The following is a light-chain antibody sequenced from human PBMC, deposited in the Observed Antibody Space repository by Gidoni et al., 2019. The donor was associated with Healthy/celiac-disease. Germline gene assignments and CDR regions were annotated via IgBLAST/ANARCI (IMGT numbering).Light chain of an antibody. V-gene: IGKV3-11*01. Sequence: EIVLTQSPATLSLSPGERATLSCRASQSVSNYLAWYQQKPGQAPRLLIYDASTRATGIPARFSGSGSGTDIPLTISSLEAEDFAVYYCQQRSNSWITFGQXTRLEIK. J-gene: IGKJ5*01. CDR2: DAS. CDR3: QQRSNSWIT. CDR1: QSVSNY.